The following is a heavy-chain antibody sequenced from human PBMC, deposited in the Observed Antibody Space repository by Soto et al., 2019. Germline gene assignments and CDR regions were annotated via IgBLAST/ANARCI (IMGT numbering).Heavy chain of an antibody. CDR2: ISGSGGST. D-gene: IGHD3-3*01. CDR3: AKDMIRFLEWLLPTQEDYYYYGMDV. Sequence: GGSLRLSCAASGFTFSSYAMSWVRQAPGKGLEWVSAISGSGGSTYYADSVKGRLTISRDNSKNTLYLQMNSLRAEDTAVYYCAKDMIRFLEWLLPTQEDYYYYGMDVWGQGTTVTVSS. CDR1: GFTFSSYA. J-gene: IGHJ6*02. V-gene: IGHV3-23*01.